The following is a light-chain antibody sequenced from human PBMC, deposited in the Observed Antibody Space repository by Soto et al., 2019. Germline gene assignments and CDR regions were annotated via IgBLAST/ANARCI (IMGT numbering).Light chain of an antibody. V-gene: IGLV2-14*03. J-gene: IGLJ2*01. CDR3: SSYTSPNTGV. Sequence: QSALTQVASVSGSPGQSITISCTGTSSDVGGYDYVSWYQQPRGKANKLMIYNVNYRPSGVSDRFSGSTSGATASLTSSGLPAEDEDNYYCSSYTSPNTGVFGGGTQLTVL. CDR1: SSDVGGYDY. CDR2: NVN.